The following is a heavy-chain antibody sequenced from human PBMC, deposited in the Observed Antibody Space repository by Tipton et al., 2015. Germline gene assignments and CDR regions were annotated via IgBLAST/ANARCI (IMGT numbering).Heavy chain of an antibody. CDR2: ISHSGNT. V-gene: IGHV4-38-2*01. CDR1: AYSINSDYY. D-gene: IGHD3-9*01. Sequence: TLSLTCAVSAYSINSDYYWGWIRQPPGKGLEWIGSISHSGNTYYNPSLKSRVTMSRDTSKNQFSLKLTSVTAADTAVYYCACQDYDSLTRDYQTVDYWGQGTLVTVSS. J-gene: IGHJ4*02. CDR3: ACQDYDSLTRDYQTVDY.